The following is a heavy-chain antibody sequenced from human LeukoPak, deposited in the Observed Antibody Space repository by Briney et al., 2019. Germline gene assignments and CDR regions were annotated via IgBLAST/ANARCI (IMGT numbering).Heavy chain of an antibody. CDR2: IIPIFGTA. V-gene: IGHV1-69*13. D-gene: IGHD2/OR15-2a*01. Sequence: SVKVSCKASGYTFTSYYMHWVRQAPGQGLEWMGGIIPIFGTANYAQKFQGRVTITADESTSTAYMELSSLRSEDTAVYYCARGNSRGEYDFDYWGQGTLVTVSS. CDR1: GYTFTSYY. CDR3: ARGNSRGEYDFDY. J-gene: IGHJ4*02.